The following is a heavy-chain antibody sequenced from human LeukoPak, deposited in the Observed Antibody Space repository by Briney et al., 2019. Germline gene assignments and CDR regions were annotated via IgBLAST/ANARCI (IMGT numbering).Heavy chain of an antibody. J-gene: IGHJ4*02. CDR1: GLTVSSSY. Sequence: PGGSLRLSCAASGLTVSSSYMSWVRQAPGKGLEWVSIIYNDGSTYYADSVKGRFTISRGNAKNSLYLQMNSLRAEDTAVYYCARGLSGSSSPLYPFDSWGQGALVTVSS. CDR3: ARGLSGSSSPLYPFDS. V-gene: IGHV3-53*03. D-gene: IGHD6-6*01. CDR2: IYNDGST.